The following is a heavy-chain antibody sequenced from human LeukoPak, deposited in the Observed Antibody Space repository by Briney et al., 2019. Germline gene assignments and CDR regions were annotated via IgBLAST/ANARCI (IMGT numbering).Heavy chain of an antibody. D-gene: IGHD5-24*01. Sequence: SETLSLTCTVSGGSISSYYWSWIRQPPGKGLEWIGYIYYSGSTNYNPSLKSRVTISVDTSKNQFSLKLSSVTAADTAVYYCARDPRRDDGFDYWGQGTLVTVSS. J-gene: IGHJ4*02. CDR2: IYYSGST. CDR1: GGSISSYY. V-gene: IGHV4-59*01. CDR3: ARDPRRDDGFDY.